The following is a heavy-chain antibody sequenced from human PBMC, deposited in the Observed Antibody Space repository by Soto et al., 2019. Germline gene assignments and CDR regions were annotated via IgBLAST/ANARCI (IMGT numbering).Heavy chain of an antibody. J-gene: IGHJ3*01. CDR1: LYNFNTFW. V-gene: IGHV5-10-1*01. CDR3: ARLHGASPDALDF. CDR2: IDPSDSYS. D-gene: IGHD2-2*01. Sequence: LGESLKISCKGSLYNFNTFWISWLRQMPGKGLEWMGRIDPSDSYSDYSPSFKGHVSISSDKSVTTAYLTWSSLKASDTAIYYCARLHGASPDALDFWGQGTMVTVSS.